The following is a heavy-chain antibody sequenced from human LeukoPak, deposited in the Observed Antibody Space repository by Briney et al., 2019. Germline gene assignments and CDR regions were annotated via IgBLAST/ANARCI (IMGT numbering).Heavy chain of an antibody. CDR3: ARTHCSGGSCHPYYFDY. CDR2: IYSGGST. CDR1: GFTVSSTY. V-gene: IGHV3-53*01. D-gene: IGHD2-15*01. Sequence: GGSLRLSCAASGFTVSSTYMSWVRQAPGKGLEWVSVIYSGGSTYYADSVKGRFTISRDNSKNTLYLQMNSLRAEDTAVYYCARTHCSGGSCHPYYFDYWGQGTLVTVSS. J-gene: IGHJ4*02.